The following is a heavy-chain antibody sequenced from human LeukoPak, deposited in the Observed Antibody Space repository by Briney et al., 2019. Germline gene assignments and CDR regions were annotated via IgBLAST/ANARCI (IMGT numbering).Heavy chain of an antibody. CDR2: ISASGGST. CDR3: AKNLPPPLDVATKSPFDS. J-gene: IGHJ4*02. V-gene: IGHV3-23*01. Sequence: GGSLRLSCAASGFTFSNYAMSRVRQAPGKGLEWVSTISASGGSTYYAESVKGRFTISRDNSKNTIYLQMNSLRAEDTALFYCAKNLPPPLDVATKSPFDSWGQGTLVTVSS. CDR1: GFTFSNYA. D-gene: IGHD5-24*01.